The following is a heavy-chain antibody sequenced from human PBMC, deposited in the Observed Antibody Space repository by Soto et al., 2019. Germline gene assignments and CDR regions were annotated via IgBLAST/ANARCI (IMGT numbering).Heavy chain of an antibody. CDR2: ISSSDSII. V-gene: IGHV3-11*01. CDR3: ARDLGYYDSSGYFDY. D-gene: IGHD3-22*01. Sequence: GWSLRLSCAASGFTFSDYYMSWIRRAPGKGLEWVSYISSSDSIIYYSDSVKGRFIISRDNAKNSLYLQMNSLRAEDTAVYYCARDLGYYDSSGYFDYWGQGTLVTVSS. CDR1: GFTFSDYY. J-gene: IGHJ4*02.